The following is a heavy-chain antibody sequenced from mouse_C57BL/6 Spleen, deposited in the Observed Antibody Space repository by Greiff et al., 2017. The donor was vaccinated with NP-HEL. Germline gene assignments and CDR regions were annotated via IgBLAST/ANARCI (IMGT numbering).Heavy chain of an antibody. CDR3: TRSTVVAKDYFDY. CDR1: GYTFTDYE. J-gene: IGHJ2*01. Sequence: VKLVESGAELVRPGASVTLSCKASGYTFTDYEMHWVKQTPVHGLEWIGAIDPETGGTAYNQKFTGKAILTADKSSSTAYMELRSLTSEDSAVYYCTRSTVVAKDYFDYWGQGTTLTVSS. CDR2: IDPETGGT. D-gene: IGHD1-1*01. V-gene: IGHV1-15*01.